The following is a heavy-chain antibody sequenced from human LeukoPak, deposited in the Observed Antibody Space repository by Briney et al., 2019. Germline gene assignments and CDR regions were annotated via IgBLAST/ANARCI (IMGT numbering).Heavy chain of an antibody. D-gene: IGHD2-15*01. CDR2: ISYDGSNK. Sequence: GGSLRLSCAASGFTFSSYAMHWVRQAPGKGLEWVAVISYDGSNKYYADSVKGRFTISRDNSKNTLYLQMNSLRAEDTAVYYCARDLGYCSGGSCYSFNWFDPWGQGTLVTVSS. CDR3: ARDLGYCSGGSCYSFNWFDP. J-gene: IGHJ5*02. CDR1: GFTFSSYA. V-gene: IGHV3-30-3*01.